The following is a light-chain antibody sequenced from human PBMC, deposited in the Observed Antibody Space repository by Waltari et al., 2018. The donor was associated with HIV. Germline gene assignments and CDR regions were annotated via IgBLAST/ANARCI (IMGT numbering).Light chain of an antibody. J-gene: IGKJ5*01. CDR2: GAS. CDR3: QQSFSAAIT. CDR1: QNINNY. Sequence: DIQVTQSPSSLSASFGYTVPITCRPSQNINNYLNWYHQRPGKPPNLLIYGASSLQPGVPSRFSARASGANFTLTITRLQPEDFASYYCQQSFSAAITLGQGTRL. V-gene: IGKV1-39*01.